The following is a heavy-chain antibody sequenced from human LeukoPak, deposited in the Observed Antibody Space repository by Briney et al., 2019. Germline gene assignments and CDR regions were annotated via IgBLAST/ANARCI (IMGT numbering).Heavy chain of an antibody. CDR3: AREGTEYYFDY. Sequence: SGGSLRLFCAASGFTFSSHWMHWVRQAPGKGLVWVSRINSDGGGTGYADSVKGRFTISRDNAKNTLYLQMNSLRAEDTAVYYCAREGTEYYFDYWGQGTLVTVSS. J-gene: IGHJ4*02. CDR1: GFTFSSHW. CDR2: INSDGGGT. V-gene: IGHV3-74*01.